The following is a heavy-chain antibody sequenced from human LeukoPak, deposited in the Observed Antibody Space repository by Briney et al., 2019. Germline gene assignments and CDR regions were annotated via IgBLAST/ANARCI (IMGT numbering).Heavy chain of an antibody. D-gene: IGHD1-26*01. Sequence: SETLSLTCAVYGGSFSGYYWSWIRQPPGKGLEWIGEINHSGSTNYNPSLKSRVTISVDTSKNQFSLKLSSVTAADTAVYYCARGRWELETYYFDYWSQGTLVTVSS. CDR1: GGSFSGYY. CDR2: INHSGST. CDR3: ARGRWELETYYFDY. V-gene: IGHV4-34*01. J-gene: IGHJ4*02.